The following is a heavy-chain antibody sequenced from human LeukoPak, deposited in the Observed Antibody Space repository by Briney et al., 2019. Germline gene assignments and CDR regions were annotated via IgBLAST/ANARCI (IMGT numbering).Heavy chain of an antibody. CDR1: GFTFSSYG. D-gene: IGHD5-12*01. V-gene: IGHV3-33*01. CDR3: ASNRGYSGYLFDY. CDR2: IWYDGSNK. J-gene: IGHJ4*02. Sequence: GGSLRLSCAASGFTFSSYGMHWVRQAPGKGLEWVAVIWYDGSNKYYADSVKGRFTISRDNSKNTLYLQMNSLRAEDTAVYYCASNRGYSGYLFDYWGQGTLVTVSS.